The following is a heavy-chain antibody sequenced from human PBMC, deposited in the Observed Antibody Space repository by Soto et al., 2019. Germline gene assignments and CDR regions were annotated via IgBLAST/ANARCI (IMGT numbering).Heavy chain of an antibody. Sequence: ETLSLTCNVSGVSISDTSYYWGWIRQPPGKGLEWIGTIYFNGHTFYNPSLKSRLTISVDTSKNQISLRLTSVTAADTAAYYCARQGSYWGHGTMVTVS. J-gene: IGHJ4*01. CDR2: IYFNGHT. CDR1: GVSISDTSYY. V-gene: IGHV4-39*01. CDR3: ARQGSY.